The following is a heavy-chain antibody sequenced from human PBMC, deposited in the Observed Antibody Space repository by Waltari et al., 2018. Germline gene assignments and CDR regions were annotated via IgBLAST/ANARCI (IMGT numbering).Heavy chain of an antibody. D-gene: IGHD4-17*01. CDR3: GRDVYGDYVGGGGGAFDI. CDR1: GFTLSPYD. J-gene: IGHJ3*02. CDR2: ISSRSYI. Sequence: EVQLVESGGGLVKPGGSLSLSCAASGFTLSPYDMTWARQAPGKGLEWVSSISSRSYIYYVDSGKGRFTISRDNAKNSLYLQMNSLRAEDTAVYYCGRDVYGDYVGGGGGAFDIWGQGTMVTVSS. V-gene: IGHV3-21*01.